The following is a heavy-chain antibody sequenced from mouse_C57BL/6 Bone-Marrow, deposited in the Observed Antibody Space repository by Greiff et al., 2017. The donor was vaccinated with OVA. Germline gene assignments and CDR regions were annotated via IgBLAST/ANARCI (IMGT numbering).Heavy chain of an antibody. CDR3: ARRGGGWLLPYAMDY. D-gene: IGHD2-3*01. CDR2: ISSGGSYT. CDR1: GFTFSSYG. Sequence: EVKLVESGGDLVKPGGSLKLSCAASGFTFSSYGMSWVRQTPDKRLEWDATISSGGSYTDYPDSVKGRFTISRDNSKNTLYLQMSRLKSEDTAMYYCARRGGGWLLPYAMDYWGQGTSVTVSS. V-gene: IGHV5-6*02. J-gene: IGHJ4*01.